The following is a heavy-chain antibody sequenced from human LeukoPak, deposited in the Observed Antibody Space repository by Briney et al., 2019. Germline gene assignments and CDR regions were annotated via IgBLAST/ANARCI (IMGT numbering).Heavy chain of an antibody. V-gene: IGHV4-59*01. Sequence: SGTLSLTCTVSGGSISSYYWSWIRQPPGKGLEWIGYIYYSGSTNYNPSLKSRVTISVDTSKNQFSLKLSSVTAADTAVYYCARETGTTTFSWFDPWGQGTLVTVSS. CDR2: IYYSGST. J-gene: IGHJ5*02. D-gene: IGHD1-1*01. CDR3: ARETGTTTFSWFDP. CDR1: GGSISSYY.